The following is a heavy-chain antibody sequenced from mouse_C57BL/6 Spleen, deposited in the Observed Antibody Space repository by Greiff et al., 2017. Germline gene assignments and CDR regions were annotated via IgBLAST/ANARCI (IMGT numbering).Heavy chain of an antibody. CDR3: ARTLIRFWYFDV. CDR2: ISDGGSYT. CDR1: GFTFSSYA. V-gene: IGHV5-4*03. J-gene: IGHJ1*03. D-gene: IGHD1-1*01. Sequence: EVKLVESGGGLVKPGGSLKLSCAASGFTFSSYAMSWVRQTPEKRLEWVATISDGGSYTYYPDNVKGRFTISRDNAKNNLYLQMSHLKSEDTAMYYCARTLIRFWYFDVWGTGTTVTVSS.